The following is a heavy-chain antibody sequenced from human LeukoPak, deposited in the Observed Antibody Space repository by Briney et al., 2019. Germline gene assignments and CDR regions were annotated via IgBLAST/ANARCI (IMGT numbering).Heavy chain of an antibody. CDR3: ARHPYLHYGSSAYIDY. CDR2: IHYSGST. CDR1: GGSISSSLYY. Sequence: PSETLSLTCTVSGGSISSSLYYWDWIRQPPGKGLEWIGSIHYSGSTYYNPSLKSRVTIPVDTSKNQFSLKLSSVTAADTAVYYCARHPYLHYGSSAYIDYWGQGTLVTVSS. D-gene: IGHD3-22*01. J-gene: IGHJ4*02. V-gene: IGHV4-39*01.